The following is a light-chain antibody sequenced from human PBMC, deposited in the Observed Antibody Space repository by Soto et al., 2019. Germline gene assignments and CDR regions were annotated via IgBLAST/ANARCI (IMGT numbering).Light chain of an antibody. CDR1: SRDVGGYNY. Sequence: QSALTQPPSASGSPGQSVTISCTGTSRDVGGYNYVSWYQQHPGKAPKLMIFDVIQRPTGVPDRFSGSNSGNTACLTVSGLQAEDESDYYYSSYAGSNNFVVIGGGTKLTVL. J-gene: IGLJ2*01. CDR2: DVI. V-gene: IGLV2-8*01. CDR3: SSYAGSNNFVV.